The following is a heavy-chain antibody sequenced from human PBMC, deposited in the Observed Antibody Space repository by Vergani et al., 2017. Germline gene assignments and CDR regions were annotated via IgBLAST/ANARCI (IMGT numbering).Heavy chain of an antibody. Sequence: QLQLQESGPGLVKPSETLSLICTVSGGSINPSSSFWGWIRQSPGKGLEWIGRTSTDGSTNYNPSLKSRVTVSVDTSKTQISLRLTSVTAEDTAVYYCARETVVTSWDGYRFHYMDVWGKXP. CDR1: GGSINPSSSF. V-gene: IGHV4-39*07. D-gene: IGHD3-16*02. CDR3: ARETVVTSWDGYRFHYMDV. CDR2: TSTDGST. J-gene: IGHJ6*03.